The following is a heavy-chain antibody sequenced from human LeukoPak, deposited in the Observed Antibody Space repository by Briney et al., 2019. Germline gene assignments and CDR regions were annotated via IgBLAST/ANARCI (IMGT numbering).Heavy chain of an antibody. Sequence: SETLSLTCAVSGGSISSYYRSWIRQPPGKGLEWIGYVYKSGSPNYNPSLKGRLTISEDTSKNQFFLRLTSVTAADTAIYYCVGDNPPYSDIFDYWGQGTLVTVSS. CDR3: VGDNPPYSDIFDY. D-gene: IGHD3-9*01. V-gene: IGHV4-59*01. CDR1: GGSISSYY. J-gene: IGHJ4*02. CDR2: VYKSGSP.